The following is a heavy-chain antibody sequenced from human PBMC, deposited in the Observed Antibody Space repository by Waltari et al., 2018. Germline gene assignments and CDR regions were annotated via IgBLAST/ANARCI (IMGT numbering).Heavy chain of an antibody. D-gene: IGHD3-22*01. V-gene: IGHV3-23*01. J-gene: IGHJ4*02. CDR1: GFTFSSYA. CDR2: ISGSGGST. CDR3: ANQGYYDSSGFDY. Sequence: EVQLLESGGGLVQPGGSLRLSCAASGFTFSSYAMSWVRRAPGKGLEWGSAISGSGGSTYYADSGKGRFTISRDNSKNTLYLQMNSLRAEDTAVYYCANQGYYDSSGFDYWGQGTLVTVSS.